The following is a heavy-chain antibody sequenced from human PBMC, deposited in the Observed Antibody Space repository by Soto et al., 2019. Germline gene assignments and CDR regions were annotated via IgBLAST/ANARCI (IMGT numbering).Heavy chain of an antibody. D-gene: IGHD6-6*01. CDR2: IYYSGST. CDR3: ARERPDGARLDP. V-gene: IGHV4-30-4*01. J-gene: IGHJ5*02. CDR1: GGSISSGDYY. Sequence: QVQLQESGPGLVKPSQTLSLTCTVSGGSISSGDYYWSWIRQPPGKGLEWIGYIYYSGSTYYNPSLTSRVXXXVXXSKNQFSLKLSSVTAADTAVYYCARERPDGARLDPWGQGTLVTVSS.